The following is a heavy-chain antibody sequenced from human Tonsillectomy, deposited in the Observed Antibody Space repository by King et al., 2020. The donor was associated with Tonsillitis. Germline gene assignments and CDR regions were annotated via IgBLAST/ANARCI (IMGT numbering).Heavy chain of an antibody. D-gene: IGHD2-15*01. J-gene: IGHJ4*02. CDR2: IYPGDSDT. CDR3: ARHVGRCSGGICYEEIDY. V-gene: IGHV5-51*01. CDR1: GYSFTTYW. Sequence: VQLVESGAEVKKPGESLKISCKGSGYSFTTYWIGWVRQMPGKGLEWMGIIYPGDSDTTYSPPFQGQVTISADKSISTAYLQWSSLKASDTAMYYCARHVGRCSGGICYEEIDYWGQGTLVTVSS.